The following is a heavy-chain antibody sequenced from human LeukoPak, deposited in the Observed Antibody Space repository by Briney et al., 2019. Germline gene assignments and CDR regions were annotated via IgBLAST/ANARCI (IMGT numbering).Heavy chain of an antibody. CDR3: ARVLWDYGDLYYYYYYYMDV. Sequence: PGRSLRLSCAASGFTFSSYAMTWVRQAPGKGLEWVSTITGSGRTTYYADSVKGRFTISRDNSKNTLYLQMNSLRAEDTAVYYCARVLWDYGDLYYYYYYYMDVWGKGTTVTISS. CDR2: ITGSGRTT. J-gene: IGHJ6*03. V-gene: IGHV3-23*01. D-gene: IGHD4-17*01. CDR1: GFTFSSYA.